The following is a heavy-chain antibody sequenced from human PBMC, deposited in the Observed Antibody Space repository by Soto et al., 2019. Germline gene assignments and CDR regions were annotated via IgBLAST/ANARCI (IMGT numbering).Heavy chain of an antibody. Sequence: QVQLVQSGAEVKRPGSSVKVSCKASGDTFSFYSINWVRQAPGLGLEWMGRVNPILSMSNYAQRFQGRVTMTADKSKSTAYMELSGLRSEDTAMCYCATSYGSGYRAFDYWGQGALVTVSS. V-gene: IGHV1-69*04. J-gene: IGHJ4*02. CDR3: ATSYGSGYRAFDY. CDR2: VNPILSMS. CDR1: GDTFSFYS. D-gene: IGHD3-10*01.